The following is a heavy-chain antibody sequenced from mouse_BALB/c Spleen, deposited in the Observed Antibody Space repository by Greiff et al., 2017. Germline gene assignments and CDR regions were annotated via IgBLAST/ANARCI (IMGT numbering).Heavy chain of an antibody. V-gene: IGHV5-17*02. CDR1: GFTFSSFG. Sequence: EVKLVESGGGLVQPGGSRKLSCAASGFTFSSFGMHWVRQAPEKGLEWVAYISSGSSTIYYADTVKGRFTISRDNPKNTLFLQMTSLRSEDTAMYYCARSELGRAMDYWGQGTSVTVSS. CDR3: ARSELGRAMDY. J-gene: IGHJ4*01. D-gene: IGHD4-1*01. CDR2: ISSGSSTI.